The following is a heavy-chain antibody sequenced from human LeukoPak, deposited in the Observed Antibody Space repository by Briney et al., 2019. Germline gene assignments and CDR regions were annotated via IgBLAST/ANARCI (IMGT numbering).Heavy chain of an antibody. J-gene: IGHJ5*02. CDR2: IYHSGST. D-gene: IGHD5-12*01. CDR1: GGSISSYY. V-gene: IGHV4-38-2*02. CDR3: ARESGSGYDS. Sequence: SETLSLTCTVSGGSISSYYWSWIRQPPGKGLEWIGSIYHSGSTYYNPSLKSRVTISVDTSKNQFSLKLSSVTAADTAVYYCARESGSGYDSWGQGTLVTVSS.